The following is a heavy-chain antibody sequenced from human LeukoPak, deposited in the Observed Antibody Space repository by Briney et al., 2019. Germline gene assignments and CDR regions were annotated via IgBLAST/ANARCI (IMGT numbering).Heavy chain of an antibody. CDR1: GESFSGYY. D-gene: IGHD3-3*01. J-gene: IGHJ4*02. CDR3: ARGSGKYYDFWSGYYAPPAPNFDY. Sequence: PSETLSLTCAVYGESFSGYYWSWIRQPPGKGLEWIGEINHSGSTNYNPSLKSRVTISVDTSKNQFSPKLSSVTAADTAVYYLARGSGKYYDFWSGYYAPPAPNFDYWGQGTLVTVSS. CDR2: INHSGST. V-gene: IGHV4-34*01.